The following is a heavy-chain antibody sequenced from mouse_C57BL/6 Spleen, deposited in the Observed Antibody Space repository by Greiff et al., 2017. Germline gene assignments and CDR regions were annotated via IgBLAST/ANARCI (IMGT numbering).Heavy chain of an antibody. CDR1: GYTFTSYW. J-gene: IGHJ1*03. CDR2: IDPSDSYT. V-gene: IGHV1-69*01. D-gene: IGHD1-1*01. Sequence: QVQLQQPGAELVMPGASVKLSCKASGYTFTSYWMHWVKQRPGQGLEWIGEIDPSDSYTNYNQKFKGKSTLTVDKSSSTAYMQLSSLTSEDSAVYYCARKGLYYGSSYWYFDVGGTGTTVTVSS. CDR3: ARKGLYYGSSYWYFDV.